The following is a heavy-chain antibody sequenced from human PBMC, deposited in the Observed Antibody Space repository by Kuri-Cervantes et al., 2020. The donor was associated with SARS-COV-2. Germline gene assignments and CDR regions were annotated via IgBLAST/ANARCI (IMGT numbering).Heavy chain of an antibody. V-gene: IGHV3-21*01. CDR2: ISSSSSYI. Sequence: GGSLRLSCAASGFTFSSYSMNWVRQAPGKGLEWVSSISSSSSYIYYADSVKGRFTISRDNAKNSLYLQMNSLRAEDTAVYYCARGRTVYYDRDAFDIWGQGTMVTVSS. J-gene: IGHJ3*02. CDR1: GFTFSSYS. D-gene: IGHD3-22*01. CDR3: ARGRTVYYDRDAFDI.